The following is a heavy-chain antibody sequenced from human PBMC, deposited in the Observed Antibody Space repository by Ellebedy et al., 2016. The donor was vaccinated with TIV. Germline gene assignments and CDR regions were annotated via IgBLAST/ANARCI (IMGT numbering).Heavy chain of an antibody. CDR3: ARATLYNRGDN. CDR2: IYPDGGA. J-gene: IGHJ4*02. V-gene: IGHV3-53*01. CDR1: GFTVSSNY. D-gene: IGHD1-1*01. Sequence: GGSLRLXCAASGFTVSSNYMNWVRQAPGKGLEWVSIIYPDGGAYYAGSVKGRFTISRDSSQNTLSLQMNSLRVEDTAVYYCARATLYNRGDNWGQGTLVTVPA.